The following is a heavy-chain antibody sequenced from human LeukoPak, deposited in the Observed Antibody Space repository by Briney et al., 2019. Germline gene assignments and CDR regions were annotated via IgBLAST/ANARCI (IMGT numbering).Heavy chain of an antibody. Sequence: SETLSLTCTVSGGSVSSGSDYWSWIRQPPGKGLEWIGYIYYSGSTNYNPSLKSRVTISVDTSKNQFSLKLSSVTAADTAVYYWARAEGDYLIDRGDFDYGGQGPLVTVSS. J-gene: IGHJ4*02. CDR2: IYYSGST. CDR1: GGSVSSGSDY. D-gene: IGHD4-17*01. CDR3: ARAEGDYLIDRGDFDY. V-gene: IGHV4-61*01.